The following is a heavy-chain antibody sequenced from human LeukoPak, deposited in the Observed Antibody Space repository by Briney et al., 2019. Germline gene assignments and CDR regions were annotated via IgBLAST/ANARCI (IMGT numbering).Heavy chain of an antibody. D-gene: IGHD6-13*01. CDR3: ARDYSSSHLDYYYGMDV. V-gene: IGHV3-33*01. CDR1: GFTFSSYG. CDR2: IWYDGSNK. J-gene: IGHJ6*02. Sequence: GGSLRLSCAASGFTFSSYGMHWVRQAPGKGLEWVAVIWYDGSNKYYADSVKGRFTISRDNSKNTLYLQMNSLRAEDTAVYYCARDYSSSHLDYYYGMDVWGQGTTVTVSS.